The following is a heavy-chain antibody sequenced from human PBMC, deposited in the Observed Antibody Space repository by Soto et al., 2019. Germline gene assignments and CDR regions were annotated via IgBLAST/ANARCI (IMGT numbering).Heavy chain of an antibody. CDR1: GFTFSSYA. J-gene: IGHJ4*02. V-gene: IGHV3-64D*08. CDR3: VNSVSGWYSY. CDR2: ITSDGENT. D-gene: IGHD6-19*01. Sequence: PGGSLRLSCAASGFTFSSYAMSWVRQAPGKGLEYVSAITSDGENTYYADSVKGRFSISRDNSKNTLYLQMSSLRTEDTAVYYCVNSVSGWYSYWGQGSLVTVSS.